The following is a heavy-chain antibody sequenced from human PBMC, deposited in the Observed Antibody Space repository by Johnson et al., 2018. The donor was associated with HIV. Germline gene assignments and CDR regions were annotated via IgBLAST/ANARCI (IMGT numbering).Heavy chain of an antibody. CDR1: GFTFRGYA. CDR2: ISGSGSSI. V-gene: IGHV3-23*04. CDR3: AKERSYSDAFDF. Sequence: VRLVESGGGLVQPGGSLRLSCVASGFTFRGYAMSWVRQAPGKGLDWVSGISGSGSSINYADSVKGRFTISRDNSKNTLYLEMNSLRAEDTAVYYCAKERSYSDAFDFWGQGTMVTVSS. J-gene: IGHJ3*01. D-gene: IGHD3-10*01.